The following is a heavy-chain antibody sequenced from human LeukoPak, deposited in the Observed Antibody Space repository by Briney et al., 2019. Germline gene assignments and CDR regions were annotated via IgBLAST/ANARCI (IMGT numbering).Heavy chain of an antibody. D-gene: IGHD1-1*01. J-gene: IGHJ4*02. V-gene: IGHV4-61*02. CDR1: GGSVGSGSNH. Sequence: SETLSLTCTVSGGSVGSGSNHWSWIRQPAGRGLEWIGRFYSGDTNYNPSLKSRVTISVDTSKNHFSLTLNSMTTAGTAVYYCARGDGNYFDYWGPGALVTVSS. CDR2: FYSGDT. CDR3: ARGDGNYFDY.